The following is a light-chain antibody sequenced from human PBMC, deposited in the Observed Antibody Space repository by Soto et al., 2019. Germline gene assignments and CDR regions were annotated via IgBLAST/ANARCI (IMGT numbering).Light chain of an antibody. V-gene: IGLV2-14*01. J-gene: IGLJ3*02. Sequence: QSVLTQPASVSGSPGQSITISCTGTSSDVGGYHYVSWYQQHPGKAPKLMIYEVSNRPSGVSNRFSGSKSGNTASLAVSGLQAEDEAHYYCCAYGGSGNWVFGGGTKLTVL. CDR3: CAYGGSGNWV. CDR2: EVS. CDR1: SSDVGGYHY.